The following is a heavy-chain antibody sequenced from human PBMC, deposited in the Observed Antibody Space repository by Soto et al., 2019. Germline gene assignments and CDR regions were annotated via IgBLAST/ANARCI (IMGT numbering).Heavy chain of an antibody. CDR2: IIPIFGTA. CDR3: IGRGSSGYGPPNLFDP. Sequence: QVQLVQSGAEVKKPGSSVKVSCKASGGTFSSYAISWVRQAPGQGLEWMGGIIPIFGTANYAQKFQGRVTITADKSTSTAYIELSSLRSEDKAVYYCIGRGSSGYGPPNLFDPWGQGTLVTVSS. CDR1: GGTFSSYA. D-gene: IGHD3-22*01. J-gene: IGHJ5*02. V-gene: IGHV1-69*06.